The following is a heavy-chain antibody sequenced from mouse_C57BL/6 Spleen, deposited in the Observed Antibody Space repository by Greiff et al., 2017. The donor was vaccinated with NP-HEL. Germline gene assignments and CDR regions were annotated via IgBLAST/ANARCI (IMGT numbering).Heavy chain of an antibody. Sequence: EVKLMESGGGLVKPGGSLKLSCAASGFTFSDYGMHWVRQAPEKGLEWVAYISSGSSTIYYADTVKGRFTISRDNAKNTLFLQMTSLRSEDTAMYYCARCDGYDEKDYFDYWGQGTTLTVSS. V-gene: IGHV5-17*01. D-gene: IGHD2-2*01. J-gene: IGHJ2*01. CDR3: ARCDGYDEKDYFDY. CDR2: ISSGSSTI. CDR1: GFTFSDYG.